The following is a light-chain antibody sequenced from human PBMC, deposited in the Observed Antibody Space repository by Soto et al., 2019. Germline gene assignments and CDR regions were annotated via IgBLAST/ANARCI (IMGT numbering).Light chain of an antibody. Sequence: EIVMTQSPATLSVSPGERATLPCRASQSVSSNLAWYQQKPGQAPRLLIYGASTRATGIPARFSGSGSGTEFTLTISSLQSEDFAVYYCQQSYVTPIAFGQGTRLEIK. CDR1: QSVSSN. V-gene: IGKV3-15*01. CDR3: QQSYVTPIA. CDR2: GAS. J-gene: IGKJ5*01.